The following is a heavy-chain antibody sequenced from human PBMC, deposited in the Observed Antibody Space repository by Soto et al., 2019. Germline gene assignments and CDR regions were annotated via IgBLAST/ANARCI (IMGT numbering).Heavy chain of an antibody. CDR3: ASPFVFYDTWDYYGMDV. Sequence: GGSLRLSCAASGFTVSSNYMSWVRQAPGKGLEWVSVIYSGGSTYYADSVKGRFTISRDNSKNTLYLQMNSLRAEDTAVYYCASPFVFYDTWDYYGMDVWGQGTTVTVSS. CDR2: IYSGGST. J-gene: IGHJ6*02. D-gene: IGHD3-9*01. V-gene: IGHV3-53*01. CDR1: GFTVSSNY.